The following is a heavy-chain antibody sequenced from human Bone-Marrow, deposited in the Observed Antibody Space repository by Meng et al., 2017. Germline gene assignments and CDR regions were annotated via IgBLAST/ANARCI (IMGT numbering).Heavy chain of an antibody. CDR3: ARVVWGY. J-gene: IGHJ4*02. V-gene: IGHV3-30*01. D-gene: IGHD1-26*01. Sequence: VGSGGGVVRPGRSLGLSCAASGFTFSGYALHWFRQATGKGLEWVAVISYDGSNTYYADSVKGRFTISRENSKNTLYLQMNSLRAEDTAVYYCARVVWGYWGQGTLVTVSS. CDR2: ISYDGSNT. CDR1: GFTFSGYA.